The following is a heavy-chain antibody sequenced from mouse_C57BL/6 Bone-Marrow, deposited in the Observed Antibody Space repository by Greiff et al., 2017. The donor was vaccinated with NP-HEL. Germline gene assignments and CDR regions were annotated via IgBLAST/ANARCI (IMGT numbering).Heavy chain of an antibody. CDR3: TRHRYDGYYSWFAY. Sequence: VQLQQSGTVLARPGASVKMSCKTSGYTFTSYWMHWVKQRPGQGLEWIGAIYPGNSDTSYNQKFKGKAKLTAVTSASTAYMELSSLTNEDSAVYYCTRHRYDGYYSWFAYWGQGTLVTVSA. V-gene: IGHV1-5*01. J-gene: IGHJ3*01. CDR2: IYPGNSDT. D-gene: IGHD2-3*01. CDR1: GYTFTSYW.